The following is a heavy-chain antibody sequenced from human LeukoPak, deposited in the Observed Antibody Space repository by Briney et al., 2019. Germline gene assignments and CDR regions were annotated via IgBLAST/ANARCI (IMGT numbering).Heavy chain of an antibody. V-gene: IGHV4-34*01. D-gene: IGHD2-2*01. CDR2: INHSGST. Sequence: SETLSLTCAVYGGSFSGYYWSWIRQPPGKGLEWIGEINHSGSTNYNPSLKSRVTISVDTSKNQFSLKLSSVTAADTAVYYCARASYCSSTSCYGNYYGMDVWGQGTTVTVSS. J-gene: IGHJ6*02. CDR1: GGSFSGYY. CDR3: ARASYCSSTSCYGNYYGMDV.